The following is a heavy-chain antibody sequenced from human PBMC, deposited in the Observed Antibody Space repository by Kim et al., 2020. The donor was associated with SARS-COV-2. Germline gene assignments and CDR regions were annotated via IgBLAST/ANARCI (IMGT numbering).Heavy chain of an antibody. D-gene: IGHD1-26*01. CDR3: ARDLSRFVDLWGIVGASPLSNGMDV. V-gene: IGHV1-46*01. CDR2: INPSGGST. Sequence: ASVKVSCKASGYTFTSYDIHWVRQAPGQGLEWMGIINPSGGSTNYAQKVQGRVTMTRDTSTSTVYMELSSLRSEDTAVYYCARDLSRFVDLWGIVGASPLSNGMDVWGQGTTVTVSS. J-gene: IGHJ6*02. CDR1: GYTFTSYD.